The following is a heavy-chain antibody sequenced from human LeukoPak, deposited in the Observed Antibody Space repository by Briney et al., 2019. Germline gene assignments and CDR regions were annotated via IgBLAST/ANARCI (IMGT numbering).Heavy chain of an antibody. CDR1: GGSISSYY. D-gene: IGHD1-26*01. V-gene: IGHV4-59*01. CDR3: ARASGSYLEVYFDY. J-gene: IGHJ4*02. CDR2: IYYSGST. Sequence: KPSETLSLTCTVSGGSISSYYWSWIRQPPGRGLEWIGYIYYSGSTNYNPSLKSRVTISVDTSKNQFSLKLSSVTAADTAVYYCARASGSYLEVYFDYWGQGTLVTVSS.